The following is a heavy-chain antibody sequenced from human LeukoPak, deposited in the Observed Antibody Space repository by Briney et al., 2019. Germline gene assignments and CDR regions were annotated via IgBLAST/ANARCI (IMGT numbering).Heavy chain of an antibody. CDR1: GFTFSSYA. D-gene: IGHD2-2*01. V-gene: IGHV3-23*01. Sequence: QPGGSLRLSCAASGFTFSSYAMSWVRQAPGKGLEWVSAISGSGGSTYYADSVKGRFTISRDNSKNTLYLQMNSLRAEDTAVYYCAKFETNPTVVPADGDYWGQGTLVTVSS. CDR3: AKFETNPTVVPADGDY. CDR2: ISGSGGST. J-gene: IGHJ4*02.